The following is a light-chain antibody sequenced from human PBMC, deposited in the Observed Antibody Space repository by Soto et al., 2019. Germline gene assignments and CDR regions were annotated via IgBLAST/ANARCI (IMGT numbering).Light chain of an antibody. CDR1: SSNIGAGYD. Sequence: QAVVTQPPSVSGSPGQRVTISCTWSSSNIGAGYDVHWYQQLPGTAPKLLIYGNSNRPSGVPDRFSGSKSGTSASLAITGLQAEDEADYYCQSYDSSRWVFGGGTKVTVL. CDR3: QSYDSSRWV. J-gene: IGLJ3*02. V-gene: IGLV1-40*01. CDR2: GNS.